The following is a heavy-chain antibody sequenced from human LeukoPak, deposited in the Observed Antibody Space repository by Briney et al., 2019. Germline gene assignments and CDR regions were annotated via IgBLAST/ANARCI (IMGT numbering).Heavy chain of an antibody. V-gene: IGHV3-7*01. D-gene: IGHD2-21*02. J-gene: IGHJ4*02. CDR1: GFTFSTYW. CDR2: MNQDASEI. Sequence: GGSLRLSCAASGFTFSTYWMNWYRQAPGKGLEWVGNMNQDASEINYVDSVRGRFTISRDNAKNSLHLQMNSLRAEDTAVYYCATDRDNSDWQKRFDSWGQGTLVTVSS. CDR3: ATDRDNSDWQKRFDS.